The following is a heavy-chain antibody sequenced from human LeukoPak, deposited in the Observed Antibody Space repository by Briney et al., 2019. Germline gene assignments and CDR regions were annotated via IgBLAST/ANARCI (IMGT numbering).Heavy chain of an antibody. J-gene: IGHJ4*02. D-gene: IGHD3-9*01. CDR2: IYFSGST. CDR3: ARDGGKGWLWFDY. Sequence: SETLSLTCTVSGGSISSYYWSWIRQPPGKGLEYIGYIYFSGSTNYNPSLKSRVTISVDTSKNQFSLKLSSVTAADTAVYYCARDGGKGWLWFDYWGQGTLVTVSP. V-gene: IGHV4-59*01. CDR1: GGSISSYY.